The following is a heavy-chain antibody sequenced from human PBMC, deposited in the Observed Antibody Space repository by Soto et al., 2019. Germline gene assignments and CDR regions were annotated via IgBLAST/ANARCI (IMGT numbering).Heavy chain of an antibody. V-gene: IGHV3-23*01. CDR2: ISGSGGST. Sequence: GGSLRLSCAASGFTFSSYAMSWVRQAPGKGLEWVSAISGSGGSTYYADSVKGRFTISRDNSKNTLYLQMNSLRAEDTAGYYCAKGRGYSGYGAFDYWGQGTLVTVFS. J-gene: IGHJ4*02. D-gene: IGHD5-12*01. CDR3: AKGRGYSGYGAFDY. CDR1: GFTFSSYA.